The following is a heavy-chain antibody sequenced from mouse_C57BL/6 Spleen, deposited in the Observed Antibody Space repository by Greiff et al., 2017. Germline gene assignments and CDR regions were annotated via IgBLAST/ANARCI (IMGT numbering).Heavy chain of an antibody. Sequence: VQLQQPGAELVRPGTSVKLSCKASGYTFTSYWMHWVKQRPGQGLEWIGVIDPSDSYTNYNQKFKGKATLTVDTSSSTAYMQLSSLTSEDSAVYYCARKGHYYGSSMYYFDYWGQGTTLTVSS. D-gene: IGHD1-1*01. CDR1: GYTFTSYW. J-gene: IGHJ2*01. V-gene: IGHV1-59*01. CDR3: ARKGHYYGSSMYYFDY. CDR2: IDPSDSYT.